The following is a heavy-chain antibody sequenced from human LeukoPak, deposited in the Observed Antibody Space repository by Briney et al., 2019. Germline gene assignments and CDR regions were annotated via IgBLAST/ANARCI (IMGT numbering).Heavy chain of an antibody. CDR1: GYSFTTYW. CDR2: IYPGDSDT. V-gene: IGHV5-51*01. D-gene: IGHD6-6*01. CDR3: ARQRSIAARSGYNHMDV. J-gene: IGHJ6*03. Sequence: GESLKISCKGSGYSFTTYWIVWVRQVPGKGLEWMGIIYPGDSDTRYSPSFQGQVTISADKSISTAYLQWSSLKASDTAVYYCARQRSIAARSGYNHMDVWGKGTTVTVSS.